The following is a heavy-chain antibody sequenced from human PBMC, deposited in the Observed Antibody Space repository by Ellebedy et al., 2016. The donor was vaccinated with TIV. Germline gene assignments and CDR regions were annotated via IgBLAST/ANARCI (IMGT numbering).Heavy chain of an antibody. J-gene: IGHJ5*02. CDR1: GYNFTRYA. D-gene: IGHD3-9*01. Sequence: AASVKVSCKASGYNFTRYAMNWVRQAPGQGFEWMGWINTNTGNPTYAPGFTGRFVFSLDTSVSTAYLQIRSLKAEDTAVYCGARDNIWTGEIDPWGQGTLVTVSS. CDR2: INTNTGNP. CDR3: ARDNIWTGEIDP. V-gene: IGHV7-4-1*01.